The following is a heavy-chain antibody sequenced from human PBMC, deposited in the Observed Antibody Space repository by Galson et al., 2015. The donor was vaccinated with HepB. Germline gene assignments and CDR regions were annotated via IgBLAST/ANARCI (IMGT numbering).Heavy chain of an antibody. Sequence: SETLSLTCTVSGYSISSGYYWGWIRQPPGKGLEWIGSIYHSGSTYYNPSLKSRVTISVDTSKNQFSLKLSPVTAADTAVYYCARGRKIILGYCRSTSCYYQDYWGQGALVTVSS. CDR2: IYHSGST. CDR3: ARGRKIILGYCRSTSCYYQDY. J-gene: IGHJ4*02. CDR1: GYSISSGYY. D-gene: IGHD2-2*01. V-gene: IGHV4-38-2*02.